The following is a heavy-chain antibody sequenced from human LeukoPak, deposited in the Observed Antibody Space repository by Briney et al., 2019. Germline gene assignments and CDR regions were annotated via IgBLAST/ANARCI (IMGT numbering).Heavy chain of an antibody. CDR3: ASTIFGEYAFDI. Sequence: SETLSLTCTVSGGSISSGSYYWSWIRQPAGKGLEWIGRIYTSGSTNYNPSLKSRATISVDTSKNQFSLKLSSVTAADTAVYYCASTIFGEYAFDIWGQGTMVTVSS. D-gene: IGHD3-3*01. CDR2: IYTSGST. V-gene: IGHV4-61*02. J-gene: IGHJ3*02. CDR1: GGSISSGSYY.